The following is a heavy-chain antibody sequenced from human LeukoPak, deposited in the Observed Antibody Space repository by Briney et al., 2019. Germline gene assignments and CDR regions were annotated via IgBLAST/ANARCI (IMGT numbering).Heavy chain of an antibody. D-gene: IGHD7-27*01. CDR2: ISSSGTT. CDR1: GGSISSGGYY. Sequence: PSQTLSLTCTVSGGSISSGGYYWSWIRQPPGKGLEWVGTISSSGTTYYSPSLRSRLTISVDTSKNHFSLKLTSVTAADTAVYYCVAEVEAADSPLGHLNFDSWGQGILASVSS. V-gene: IGHV4-39*02. J-gene: IGHJ4*02. CDR3: VAEVEAADSPLGHLNFDS.